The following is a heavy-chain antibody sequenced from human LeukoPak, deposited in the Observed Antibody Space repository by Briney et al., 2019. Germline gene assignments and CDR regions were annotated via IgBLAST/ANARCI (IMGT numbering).Heavy chain of an antibody. J-gene: IGHJ4*02. CDR1: GGTFSSYA. CDR3: ARGGIAAAGSFDY. CDR2: IIPIFGTA. D-gene: IGHD6-13*01. Sequence: SVKVSCKASGGTFSSYAISWVRQAPGQGLEWMGGIIPIFGTANYAQKFQGGVTITADESTSTAYMELSSLRSEDTAVYYCARGGIAAAGSFDYWGQGTLVTVSS. V-gene: IGHV1-69*13.